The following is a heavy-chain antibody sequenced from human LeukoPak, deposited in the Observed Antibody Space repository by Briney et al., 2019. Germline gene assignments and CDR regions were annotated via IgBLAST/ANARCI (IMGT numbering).Heavy chain of an antibody. CDR3: ARGCGGDCYGAFDI. CDR2: INHSGST. J-gene: IGHJ3*02. CDR1: GGSFSGYY. V-gene: IGHV4-34*01. Sequence: SETLSLTCAVYGGSFSGYYWSWIRQPPGKGLEWIGEINHSGSTNYNPSLKSRVTISVDTSKNQFSLKLSSVTAADTAVYYCARGCGGDCYGAFDIWGQGTMVTVSS. D-gene: IGHD2-21*02.